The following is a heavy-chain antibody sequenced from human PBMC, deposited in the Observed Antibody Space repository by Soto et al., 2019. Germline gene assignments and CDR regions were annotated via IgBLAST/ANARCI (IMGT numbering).Heavy chain of an antibody. CDR3: VRRVVTTLDDACDI. CDR2: ISGNNGNT. D-gene: IGHD2-21*02. Sequence: GPGVKKPGASVTLACKASGYNFNKYGISWVRQAPGQGLEWMGWISGNNGNTKYGQKFQGRVSLTTDSSTSTAYMEMRSLRSDDTADYYCVRRVVTTLDDACDIWGPGTRVTVSS. J-gene: IGHJ3*02. CDR1: GYNFNKYG. V-gene: IGHV1-18*01.